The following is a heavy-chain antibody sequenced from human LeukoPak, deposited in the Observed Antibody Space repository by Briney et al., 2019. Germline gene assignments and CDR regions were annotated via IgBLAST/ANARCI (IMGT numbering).Heavy chain of an antibody. V-gene: IGHV4-4*07. Sequence: SETLSLTCTVSGGSISSYYWSWIRQPAGKGLEWIGRIYTSGSTNYNPSLKSRVTISVETSKNQFSLKLSSVTAADTAVYYCARRYYDILTGYLSRFDPWGQGTLVTVSS. CDR3: ARRYYDILTGYLSRFDP. D-gene: IGHD3-9*01. CDR2: IYTSGST. J-gene: IGHJ5*02. CDR1: GGSISSYY.